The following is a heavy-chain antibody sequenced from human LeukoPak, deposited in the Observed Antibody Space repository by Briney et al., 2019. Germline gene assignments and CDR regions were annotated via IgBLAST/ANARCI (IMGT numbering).Heavy chain of an antibody. CDR3: ARITKGKYGGKSPIDAFDI. Sequence: ASVKVSCKASGYTFTGYYMHWVRQAPGQGLEWMGWINPNSGGTNYAQKFQGRVTMTRDTSISTAYMELSRLRSDDTAVYYCARITKGKYGGKSPIDAFDIWGQGTMVTVSS. V-gene: IGHV1-2*02. J-gene: IGHJ3*02. CDR2: INPNSGGT. CDR1: GYTFTGYY. D-gene: IGHD4-23*01.